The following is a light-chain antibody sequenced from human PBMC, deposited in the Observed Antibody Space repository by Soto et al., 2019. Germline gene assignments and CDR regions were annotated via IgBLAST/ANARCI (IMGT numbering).Light chain of an antibody. J-gene: IGKJ5*01. V-gene: IGKV3-20*01. CDR1: QSVTTR. CDR2: GAS. Sequence: IVLTQSPGTLSLSPGERVTLSCRASQSVTTRLAWYQHKPGQAPTLLMSGASNRASGVPVRFSGSGSGTDGTLTITRLEPEDFALDYCQQYGGAPITFGRGKRLEIK. CDR3: QQYGGAPIT.